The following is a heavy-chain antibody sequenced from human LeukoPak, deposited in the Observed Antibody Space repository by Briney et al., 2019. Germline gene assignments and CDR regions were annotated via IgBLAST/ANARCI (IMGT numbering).Heavy chain of an antibody. J-gene: IGHJ3*02. V-gene: IGHV3-66*01. CDR2: IYSGGST. CDR3: ARASQDDTLDI. CDR1: GFTVSSNY. Sequence: GGSLRLSCAASGFTVSSNYMSWVRQAPGKGLEWVSVIYSGGSTYYADSVKGRFTISRDNSKNTLYLQMNSLRAEDTAVYYCARASQDDTLDIWGQGTMVTVSS.